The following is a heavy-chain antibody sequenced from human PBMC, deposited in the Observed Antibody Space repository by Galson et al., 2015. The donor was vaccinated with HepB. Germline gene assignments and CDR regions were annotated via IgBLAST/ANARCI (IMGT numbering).Heavy chain of an antibody. Sequence: SLRLSCAASGFVFSAYSMTWVRQAPGKGLEWVSYIYRNGLTIYCADSVKGRFTISRDNAKNSLYLQMNSLRAEDTAVYYCARDSGITGADDYWGQGTLVTVSS. J-gene: IGHJ4*02. CDR1: GFVFSAYS. CDR3: ARDSGITGADDY. CDR2: IYRNGLTI. V-gene: IGHV3-48*01. D-gene: IGHD1-14*01.